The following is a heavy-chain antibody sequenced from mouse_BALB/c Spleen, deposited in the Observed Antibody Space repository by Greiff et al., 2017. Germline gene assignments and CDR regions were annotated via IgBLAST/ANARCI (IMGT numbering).Heavy chain of an antibody. CDR3: ARSTYDYDEGFAY. Sequence: QVQPQQSGAELVRPGSSVKISCKASGYAFSSYWMNWVKQRPGQGLEWIGQIYPGDGDTNYNGKFKGKATLTADKSSSTAYMQLSSLTSEDSAVYFCARSTYDYDEGFAYWGQGTLVTVSA. J-gene: IGHJ3*01. V-gene: IGHV1-80*01. CDR2: IYPGDGDT. CDR1: GYAFSSYW. D-gene: IGHD2-4*01.